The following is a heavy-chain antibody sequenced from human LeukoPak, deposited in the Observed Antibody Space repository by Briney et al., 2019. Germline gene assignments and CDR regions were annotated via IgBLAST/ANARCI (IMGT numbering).Heavy chain of an antibody. CDR1: GCTFTDYY. J-gene: IGHJ4*02. D-gene: IGHD6-13*01. CDR3: ARGLSSSWSGNFDY. Sequence: ASVKVSCKASGCTFTDYYIHWVRQAPGQGLEWMGWINPNSGGTNYAQKFQGRVTMTRDTSISTAYMELSRLRSDDTAVYYCARGLSSSWSGNFDYWGQGTLVTVSS. V-gene: IGHV1-2*02. CDR2: INPNSGGT.